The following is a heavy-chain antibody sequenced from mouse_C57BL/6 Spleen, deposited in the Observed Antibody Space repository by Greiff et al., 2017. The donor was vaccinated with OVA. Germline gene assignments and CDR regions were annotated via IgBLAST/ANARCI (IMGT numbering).Heavy chain of an antibody. Sequence: QVQLQQPGAELMKPGASVKLSCKATGYTFTGYWIEWVKQRPGHGLEWIGEILPGSGSTTYNEKFKGKATFTADTSSNTAYMQLSSLTTEDSAIDYGARSGGYDEDGFAYWGQGTLVTVSA. D-gene: IGHD2-2*01. CDR1: GYTFTGYW. J-gene: IGHJ3*01. CDR2: ILPGSGST. V-gene: IGHV1-9*01. CDR3: ARSGGYDEDGFAY.